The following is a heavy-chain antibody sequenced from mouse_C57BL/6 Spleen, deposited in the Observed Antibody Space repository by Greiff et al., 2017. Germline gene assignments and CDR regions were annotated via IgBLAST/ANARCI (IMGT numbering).Heavy chain of an antibody. CDR1: GYAFSSYW. CDR2: IYPGDGDT. Sequence: QVQLKQSGAELVKPGASVKISCKASGYAFSSYWMNWVKQRPGKGLEWIGQIYPGDGDTNYNGKFKGKATLTADKSSSTAYMQLSSLTSEDSAVYFCARRTGIGYFDCWGQGTTLAVSS. V-gene: IGHV1-80*01. D-gene: IGHD4-1*01. CDR3: ARRTGIGYFDC. J-gene: IGHJ2*01.